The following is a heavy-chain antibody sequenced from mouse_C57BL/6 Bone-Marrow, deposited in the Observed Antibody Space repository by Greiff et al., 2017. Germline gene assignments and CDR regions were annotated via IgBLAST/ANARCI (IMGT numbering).Heavy chain of an antibody. J-gene: IGHJ2*01. Sequence: VQLQQPGAELVMPGASVKLSCKASGYTFTSYWMHWVKQRPGQGLEWIGEIDPSDSYTNYNQKFKGKSTLTVDKSSSTAYLQLSSLTSEDSAVXDGARDYDYDGGDYFDYWGQGTTLTVSS. CDR2: IDPSDSYT. V-gene: IGHV1-69*01. D-gene: IGHD2-4*01. CDR1: GYTFTSYW. CDR3: ARDYDYDGGDYFDY.